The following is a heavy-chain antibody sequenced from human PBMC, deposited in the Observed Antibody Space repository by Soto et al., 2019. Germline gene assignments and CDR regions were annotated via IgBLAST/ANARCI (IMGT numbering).Heavy chain of an antibody. J-gene: IGHJ6*03. CDR2: ISGSGGTT. Sequence: EVQVLESGGGLVQPGGSLRLSCAASGFDFINRAMVWVRQAPGKGLEWVSAISGSGGTTSYADSVKGRFTISRDNSKSTIYVQVNSLRAEDTATYFCAIGPLPNYYFYYYMDVWGTGTTVTVSS. V-gene: IGHV3-23*01. CDR1: GFDFINRA. CDR3: AIGPLPNYYFYYYMDV.